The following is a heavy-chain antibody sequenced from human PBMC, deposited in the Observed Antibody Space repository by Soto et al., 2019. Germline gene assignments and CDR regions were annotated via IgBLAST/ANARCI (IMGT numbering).Heavy chain of an antibody. V-gene: IGHV4-59*06. CDR3: ARDAGSGTYYYYGMDV. Sequence: PSETLSLTCVVSGGSITSYHWSWIRQFPGKGLEWIGYIYYSGSTYYNPSLKSRVTISVDTSKNQFSLKLSSVTAADTAVYYCARDAGSGTYYYYGMDVWGQGTTVTVSS. CDR2: IYYSGST. D-gene: IGHD3-10*01. J-gene: IGHJ6*02. CDR1: GGSITSYH.